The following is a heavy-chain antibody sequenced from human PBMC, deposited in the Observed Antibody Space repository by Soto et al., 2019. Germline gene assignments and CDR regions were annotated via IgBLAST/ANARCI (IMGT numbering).Heavy chain of an antibody. V-gene: IGHV3-15*01. D-gene: IGHD6-13*01. CDR3: TTGLAAAGTNY. CDR1: GFTFNSAW. J-gene: IGHJ4*02. CDR2: IKSKTDGGTT. Sequence: GGSLRLSCAASGFTFNSAWMSWVRQAPGKGLEWVGRIKSKTDGGTTDFAAPVKGRFTISRDDSKNTVYLQMNSLKIEDTAVYYCTTGLAAAGTNYWGQGTLVTVSS.